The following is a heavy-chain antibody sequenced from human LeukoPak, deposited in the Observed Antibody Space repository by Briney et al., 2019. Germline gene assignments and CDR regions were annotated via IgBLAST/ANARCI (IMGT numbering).Heavy chain of an antibody. Sequence: SETLSLTCTVSGGSISSHYWSWIRQPPGKGLEWIGYIYYSGSTNYNPSLKSRVTISVDTSKNQFSLKLSSVTAADTAVYYCARDGSYKGYYYYYYMDVWGKGTTVTVSS. CDR3: ARDGSYKGYYYYYYMDV. CDR1: GGSISSHY. CDR2: IYYSGST. J-gene: IGHJ6*03. V-gene: IGHV4-59*11. D-gene: IGHD2-15*01.